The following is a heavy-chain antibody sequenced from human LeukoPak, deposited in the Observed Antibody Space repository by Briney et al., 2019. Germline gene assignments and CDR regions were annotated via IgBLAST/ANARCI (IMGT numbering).Heavy chain of an antibody. CDR2: INPSGGST. Sequence: GASVKVSCTASGYTFTSYYMHWVRQAPGQGLEWMGIINPSGGSTSCAQKFQGRVTMTRDTSTRTVYMELSSRKSEDAAVYECARFCSGGSCLSYWGQGTLVTVSS. CDR3: ARFCSGGSCLSY. D-gene: IGHD2-15*01. J-gene: IGHJ4*02. CDR1: GYTFTSYY. V-gene: IGHV1-46*01.